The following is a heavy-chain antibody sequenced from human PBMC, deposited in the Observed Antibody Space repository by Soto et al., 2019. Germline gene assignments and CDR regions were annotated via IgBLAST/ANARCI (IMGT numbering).Heavy chain of an antibody. CDR2: ISSSSDNI. J-gene: IGHJ6*03. V-gene: IGHV3-48*01. D-gene: IGHD2-2*01. CDR3: ARDKGYCSSTSCYYDYYMDV. Sequence: EVQLVESGGGLVQPGGSPRLSCAASGFVFSSYHMNWVRQAPGKGLEWISYISSSSDNIYYADSVRGRFTNSRDNAKNALYLQMNSLRAEDTAVYYCARDKGYCSSTSCYYDYYMDVWGKGTTVTVSS. CDR1: GFVFSSYH.